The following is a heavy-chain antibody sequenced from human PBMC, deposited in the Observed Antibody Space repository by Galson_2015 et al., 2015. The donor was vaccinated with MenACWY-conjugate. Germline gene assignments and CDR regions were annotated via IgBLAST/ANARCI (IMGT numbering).Heavy chain of an antibody. D-gene: IGHD2-2*01. Sequence: SLRLSCAASGFTFDDYAMHWVRQAPGKGLEWVSGISRNGGIIGYADSVKGRFTISRDDAKNSLYLQMNSLRAEDTAVYCCAVYCSSTRCYGASGGYWGQGTLVTVSS. CDR3: AVYCSSTRCYGASGGY. CDR2: ISRNGGII. CDR1: GFTFDDYA. J-gene: IGHJ4*02. V-gene: IGHV3-9*01.